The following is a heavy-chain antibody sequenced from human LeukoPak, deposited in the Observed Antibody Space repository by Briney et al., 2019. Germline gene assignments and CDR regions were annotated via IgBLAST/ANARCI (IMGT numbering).Heavy chain of an antibody. CDR1: GFNSSNYE. J-gene: IGHJ3*02. D-gene: IGHD4-11*01. CDR3: ARVNLYRSDSDYNYAFDI. V-gene: IGHV3-13*01. Sequence: GGTLSLSCAASGFNSSNYEMPWVRQTTGKGLDYVSAIGVGGDTYYSGSVKGRFTISRENAENSLYLQMNNLRVEDTAVYYCARVNLYRSDSDYNYAFDIWGQGTMVTVSS. CDR2: IGVGGDT.